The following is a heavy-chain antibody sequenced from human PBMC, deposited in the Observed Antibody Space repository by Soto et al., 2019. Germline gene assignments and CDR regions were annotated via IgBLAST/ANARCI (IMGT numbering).Heavy chain of an antibody. Sequence: LRLSCAASGFTFSSYGMRWVRQAPGKGLEWVAVISYDGSNKYYADSVKGRFTISRDNSKNTLYLQMNSLRAEDTAVYYCAKGAPPHYDLKEYYYYGMDVWGQGTTVTVSS. CDR2: ISYDGSNK. J-gene: IGHJ6*02. V-gene: IGHV3-30*18. CDR3: AKGAPPHYDLKEYYYYGMDV. D-gene: IGHD3-3*01. CDR1: GFTFSSYG.